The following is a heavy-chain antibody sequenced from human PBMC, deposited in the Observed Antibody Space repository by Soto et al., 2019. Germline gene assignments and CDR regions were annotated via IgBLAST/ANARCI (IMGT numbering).Heavy chain of an antibody. CDR2: ISVYNGHT. CDR1: GYTFTDYN. V-gene: IGHV1-18*01. D-gene: IGHD3-9*01. J-gene: IGHJ6*03. CDR3: ARVPGDILTGCEDPQVRDYMDV. Sequence: ASVKVSCNASGYTFTDYNIAWVRQAPGQGLEWMGWISVYNGHTNYAQKLQGRVSMTTDTSTSTAYMELRSLRSDDTAVYYCARVPGDILTGCEDPQVRDYMDVWGEGTTVTVSS.